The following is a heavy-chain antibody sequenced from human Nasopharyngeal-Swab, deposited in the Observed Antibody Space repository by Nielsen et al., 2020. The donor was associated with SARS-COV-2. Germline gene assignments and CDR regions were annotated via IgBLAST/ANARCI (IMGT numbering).Heavy chain of an antibody. CDR2: ISWDGGST. Sequence: GESLKISCAASGFTFDDYTMHWVRQAPGKGLEWVSLISWDGGSTYYADSVKGRFTISRENAKNSLYLQMNSLRAGDTAVYYCARDSSGYWYFDLWGRGTLVTVSS. CDR1: GFTFDDYT. CDR3: ARDSSGYWYFDL. V-gene: IGHV3-43*01. D-gene: IGHD2-15*01. J-gene: IGHJ2*01.